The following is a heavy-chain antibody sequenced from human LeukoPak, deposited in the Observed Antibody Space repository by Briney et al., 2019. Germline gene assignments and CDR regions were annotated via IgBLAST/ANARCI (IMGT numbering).Heavy chain of an antibody. J-gene: IGHJ4*02. Sequence: PSETLSLTCTVSGYSISSGYYWGWIRQPPGKGLEWIGSIYHSGSTYYNPSLKSRVTISVDTSKNQFSLKLSSVTAADTAVYCCARSMNCGGDCYSEVLDYWGQGTLVTVSS. V-gene: IGHV4-38-2*02. CDR2: IYHSGST. CDR3: ARSMNCGGDCYSEVLDY. D-gene: IGHD2-21*02. CDR1: GYSISSGYY.